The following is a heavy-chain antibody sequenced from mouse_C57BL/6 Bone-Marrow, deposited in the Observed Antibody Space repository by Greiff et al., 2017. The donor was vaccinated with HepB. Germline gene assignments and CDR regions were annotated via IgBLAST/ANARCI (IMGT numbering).Heavy chain of an antibody. CDR1: GFTFSDYY. CDR3: ARNSNPIYYAMDY. Sequence: EVMLVESGGGLVQPGGSLKLSCAASGFTFSDYYMYWVRQTPEKRLEWVAYISNGGGSTYYPDTVKGRFTLSRDNAKNTLYLQMSRLKSEDTAMYYCARNSNPIYYAMDYWGQGTSVTVSS. J-gene: IGHJ4*01. D-gene: IGHD2-5*01. V-gene: IGHV5-12*01. CDR2: ISNGGGST.